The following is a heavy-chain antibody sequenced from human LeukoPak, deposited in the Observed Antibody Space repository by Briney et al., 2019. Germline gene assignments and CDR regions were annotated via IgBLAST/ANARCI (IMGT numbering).Heavy chain of an antibody. J-gene: IGHJ6*02. CDR3: AKGISGLYYYYGMDV. V-gene: IGHV3-23*01. CDR2: ISGSGGST. D-gene: IGHD5/OR15-5a*01. Sequence: PGGSLRLSCAASGFTFSSYAMSWVRQAPGKGLEWVSAISGSGGSTYYADSVKGRFTISRDNSKNTLYLQMNSLRAEDTAVYYCAKGISGLYYYYGMDVWGQGTTATVSS. CDR1: GFTFSSYA.